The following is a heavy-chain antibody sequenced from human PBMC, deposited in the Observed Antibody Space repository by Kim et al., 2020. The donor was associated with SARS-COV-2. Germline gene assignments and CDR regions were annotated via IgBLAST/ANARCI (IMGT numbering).Heavy chain of an antibody. Sequence: SQKFQGRVTITRDTSASTAYMELSSLRSEDTAVYYCARGVSFYSGLAWFDPWGQGTLVTVSS. D-gene: IGHD1-26*01. J-gene: IGHJ5*02. V-gene: IGHV1-3*01. CDR3: ARGVSFYSGLAWFDP.